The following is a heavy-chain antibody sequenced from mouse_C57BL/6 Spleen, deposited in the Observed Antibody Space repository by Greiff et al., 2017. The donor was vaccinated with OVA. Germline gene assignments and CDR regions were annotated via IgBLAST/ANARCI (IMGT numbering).Heavy chain of an antibody. CDR2: INYDGSST. Sequence: EVKLQESEGGLVQPGSSMKLSCTASGFTFSDYYMAWVRQVPEKGLEWVANINYDGSSTYYLDSLKSRFIISRDIAKNILYLQMSSLKSEDTATYYCAREDYAMDYWGQGTSVTVSS. J-gene: IGHJ4*01. V-gene: IGHV5-16*01. CDR1: GFTFSDYY. CDR3: AREDYAMDY.